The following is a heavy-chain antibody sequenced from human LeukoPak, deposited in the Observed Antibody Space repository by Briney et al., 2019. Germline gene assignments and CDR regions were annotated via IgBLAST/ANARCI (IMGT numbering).Heavy chain of an antibody. CDR3: ARHLTVTTFFDH. CDR1: GGSISSYY. V-gene: IGHV4-59*01. J-gene: IGHJ4*02. D-gene: IGHD4-17*01. CDR2: IYYSGST. Sequence: SETLSLTCTVSGGSISSYYWSWIRQPPGKGLEWIGYIYYSGSTNYNPSLKSRVTISVDTSKNQFSLKLSSVTAADTAVYYCARHLTVTTFFDHWGQGTLVTVSS.